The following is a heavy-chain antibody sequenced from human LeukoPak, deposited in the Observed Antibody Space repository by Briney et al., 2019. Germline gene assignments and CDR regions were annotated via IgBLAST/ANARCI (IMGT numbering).Heavy chain of an antibody. D-gene: IGHD2-2*01. CDR2: FDPEDGET. V-gene: IGHV1-24*01. CDR1: GYTLTELS. Sequence: ASVKVSCKVSGYTLTELSMHWVRQAPGKGLEWMGGFDPEDGETIYAQKFQGRVTITADESTSTAYMELSSLRSEDTAVYYCARVGVGGYCSSTSCHYYYMDVRGKGTTVTVSS. CDR3: ARVGVGGYCSSTSCHYYYMDV. J-gene: IGHJ6*03.